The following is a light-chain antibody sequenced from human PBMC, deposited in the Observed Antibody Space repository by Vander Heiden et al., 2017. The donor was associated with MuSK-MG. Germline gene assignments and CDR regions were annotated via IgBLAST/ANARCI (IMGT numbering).Light chain of an antibody. J-gene: IGKJ3*01. CDR1: QNLLYSSNNKNY. Sequence: DIVMTQFPDSLAVSLGERDTIDCKSSQNLLYSSNNKNYLAWYQQKPGQPPRLLMYWASTRESGVPDRFTGSGSGTDFTLTISSLQAEDVAVYYCQQYYGTPLTFGPGTKVHVK. V-gene: IGKV4-1*01. CDR3: QQYYGTPLT. CDR2: WAS.